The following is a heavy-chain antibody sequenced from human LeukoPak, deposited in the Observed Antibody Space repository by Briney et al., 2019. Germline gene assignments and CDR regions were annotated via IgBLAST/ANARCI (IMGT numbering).Heavy chain of an antibody. CDR3: ARDFGLTGKVDY. Sequence: GSLRLSCAASGFTFSSYAMSWVRQAPGKGLEWVSAVSGSGGSTYYADSVKGRFTISRDNSKNTLYLQMGSLRAEDLAVYYCARDFGLTGKVDYWGQGTLVTVSS. V-gene: IGHV3-23*01. CDR1: GFTFSSYA. J-gene: IGHJ4*02. CDR2: VSGSGGST. D-gene: IGHD1-20*01.